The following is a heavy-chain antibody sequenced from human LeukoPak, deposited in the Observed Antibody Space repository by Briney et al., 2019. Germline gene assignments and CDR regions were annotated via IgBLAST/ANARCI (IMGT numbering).Heavy chain of an antibody. CDR3: ARKYCSSTSCLFDC. CDR1: GFTLSSYS. D-gene: IGHD2-2*01. CDR2: ISSSSTHI. V-gene: IGHV3-21*01. Sequence: GGSLRLSCAASGFTLSSYSMNWVRQAPGKGLEWVSYISSSSTHIYYADSVKGRFTISRDNAKNSLYLQMNSLRAEDTAVYYCARKYCSSTSCLFDCWGQGTLVTVSS. J-gene: IGHJ4*02.